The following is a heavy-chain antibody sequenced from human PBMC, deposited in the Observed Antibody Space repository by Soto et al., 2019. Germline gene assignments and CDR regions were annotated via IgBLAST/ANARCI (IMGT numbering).Heavy chain of an antibody. CDR2: IDPSDSYT. J-gene: IGHJ1*01. CDR3: GRDFGSGHADV. V-gene: IGHV5-10-1*01. CDR1: DETFNKNW. D-gene: IGHD1-26*01. Sequence: KISCQTADETFNKNWITWVRQMPGRGLEWVGRIDPSDSYTTYNPSLKGHVILSVDKSRNTAYVQWTSLRASDTAMYFCGRDFGSGHADVWGQGTLVTVSS.